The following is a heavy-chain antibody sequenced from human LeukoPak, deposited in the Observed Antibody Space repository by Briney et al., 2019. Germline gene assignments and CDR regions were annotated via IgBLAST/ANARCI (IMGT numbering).Heavy chain of an antibody. D-gene: IGHD3-22*01. CDR2: IKQDGSEK. V-gene: IGHV3-7*04. Sequence: GGSLRLSCAASGFTFSSYAMSWVRQAPGKGLEWVANIKQDGSEKHYVDSVKGRFTISRDNAKNSLYLQMDSLRAEDTAVYCCAKDFHYYESGDYYYYFDYWGQGTLVTVSS. CDR1: GFTFSSYA. CDR3: AKDFHYYESGDYYYYFDY. J-gene: IGHJ4*02.